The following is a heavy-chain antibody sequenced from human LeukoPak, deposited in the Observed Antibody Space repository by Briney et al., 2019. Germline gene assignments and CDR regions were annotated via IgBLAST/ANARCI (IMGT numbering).Heavy chain of an antibody. CDR2: VSFHGSNE. V-gene: IGHV3-30*01. D-gene: IGHD2-8*01. CDR3: ARGPRGVLIGNSDY. CDR1: GFIFTSYS. Sequence: GESLRLSCAASGFIFTSYSMHWVRQAPGKGLEWVAVVSFHGSNEQYADSVKGRFTISRDDSKKTVYLQMNSLRAEDTAVYYCARGPRGVLIGNSDYWGQGTLVTVSS. J-gene: IGHJ4*02.